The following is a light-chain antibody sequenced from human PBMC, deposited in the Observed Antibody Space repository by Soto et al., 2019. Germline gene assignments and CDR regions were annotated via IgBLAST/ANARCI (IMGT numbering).Light chain of an antibody. J-gene: IGLJ3*02. CDR3: AAWDDSLSGWV. CDR2: RNN. CDR1: SSNIGSNY. V-gene: IGLV1-47*01. Sequence: VLTQPPSASGTPGQRVTISCSGSSSNIGSNYVYWYQQLPGTAPKLLIYRNNQRPSGVPDRFSGSKSGTSASLAISGLRSEDEADYYCAAWDDSLSGWVFGGGTKLTVL.